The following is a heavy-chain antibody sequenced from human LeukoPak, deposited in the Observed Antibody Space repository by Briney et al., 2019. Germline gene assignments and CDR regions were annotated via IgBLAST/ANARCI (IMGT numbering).Heavy chain of an antibody. D-gene: IGHD2-2*01. Sequence: SETPSLTCTVSGGSISSGSYYWSWIRQPAGKGLEWIGRIYTSGSTNYDPSLKSRVTISVDTSKNQFSLKLSSVTAADTAVYYCARTLRDCSSTSCYAGILDYWGQGTLVTVSS. CDR1: GGSISSGSYY. CDR3: ARTLRDCSSTSCYAGILDY. V-gene: IGHV4-61*02. J-gene: IGHJ4*02. CDR2: IYTSGST.